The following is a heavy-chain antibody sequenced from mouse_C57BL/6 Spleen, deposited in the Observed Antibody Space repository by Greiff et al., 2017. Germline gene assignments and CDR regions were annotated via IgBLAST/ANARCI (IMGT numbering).Heavy chain of an antibody. CDR1: GFTFSSYA. CDR3: ARDRDYYGSTDWYFDV. V-gene: IGHV5-4*01. J-gene: IGHJ1*03. CDR2: ISDGGSYT. D-gene: IGHD1-1*01. Sequence: DVHLVESGGGLVKPGGSLKLSCAASGFTFSSYAMSWVRQTPEKRLEWVATISDGGSYTYYPDNVKGRFTISRDNAKNNLYLQMSHLKSEDTAMYYCARDRDYYGSTDWYFDVWGTGTTVTVSS.